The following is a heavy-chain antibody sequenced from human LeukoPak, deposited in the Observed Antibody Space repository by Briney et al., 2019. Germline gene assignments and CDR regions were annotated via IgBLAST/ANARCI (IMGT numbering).Heavy chain of an antibody. J-gene: IGHJ4*02. CDR1: GGSISSYY. Sequence: PSETLSLTCNVSGGSISSYYWSWIRQPPGKGLEWIGYIHHSGSTNYNPSLRSRVTISVDTSKNQFSLKLSSVTAADTAVYYCAREYVDIVATPPNYFDYWGQGTLVTVSS. CDR2: IHHSGST. V-gene: IGHV4-59*12. CDR3: AREYVDIVATPPNYFDY. D-gene: IGHD5-12*01.